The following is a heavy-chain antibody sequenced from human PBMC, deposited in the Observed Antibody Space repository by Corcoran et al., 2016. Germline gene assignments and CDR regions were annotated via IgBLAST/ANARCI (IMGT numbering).Heavy chain of an antibody. J-gene: IGHJ4*02. V-gene: IGHV3-9*01. CDR1: GFTLDDYA. CDR2: ISWNSGSI. CDR3: AKGYCSSTSCYGLDD. Sequence: EVQLVESGGGLVQPGRSLRLSCAASGFTLDDYALQWVRPAPGKGLEWVSGISWNSGSIGYAESVKGRFTIYRANAKNSMDLQMNSLRAEDTDLYDCAKGYCSSTSCYGLDDWGQGTLVTVSS. D-gene: IGHD2-2*01.